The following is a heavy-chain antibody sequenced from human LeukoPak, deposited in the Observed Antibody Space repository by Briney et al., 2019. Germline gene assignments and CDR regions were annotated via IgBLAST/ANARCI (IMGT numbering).Heavy chain of an antibody. J-gene: IGHJ4*02. Sequence: SETLSLTCAVYGGSFSGYYWSWIRQPPGKGLEWIGEINHSGSTNYNPSLKSRVTISVDTSKNQFSLKLSSVTAADTAVYYCARGPAAAGRTIPFDYWGQGTLVTVSS. CDR2: INHSGST. CDR3: ARGPAAAGRTIPFDY. CDR1: GGSFSGYY. V-gene: IGHV4-34*01. D-gene: IGHD6-13*01.